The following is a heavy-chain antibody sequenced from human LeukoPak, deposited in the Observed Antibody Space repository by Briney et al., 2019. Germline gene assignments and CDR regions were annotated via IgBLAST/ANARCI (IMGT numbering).Heavy chain of an antibody. D-gene: IGHD1-26*01. CDR3: ARNHPPPRGWELLPAPGDAFDI. CDR1: GFTFSSYA. V-gene: IGHV3-23*01. Sequence: PGGSLRLSCAASGFTFSSYAMTWVRQAPGKGLEWVSAISGSGGSTYYADSVKGRFTISRDNSKNTLYLQMNSLRAEDTAVYYCARNHPPPRGWELLPAPGDAFDIWGQGTMVTVSS. CDR2: ISGSGGST. J-gene: IGHJ3*02.